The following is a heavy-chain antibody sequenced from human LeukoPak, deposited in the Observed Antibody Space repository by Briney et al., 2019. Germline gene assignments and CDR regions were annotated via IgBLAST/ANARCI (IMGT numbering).Heavy chain of an antibody. CDR2: IYYSGST. Sequence: PSETLSFTCTVSGGSISNYYWSWIRQPPGKGLEWIGYIYYSGSTNYNPSLKSRVTISVDTSKNQFSLKLNSVTAADTAVYYCARAPNYGDPIDYWGQGTLVTVSS. V-gene: IGHV4-59*01. J-gene: IGHJ4*02. CDR1: GGSISNYY. D-gene: IGHD4-17*01. CDR3: ARAPNYGDPIDY.